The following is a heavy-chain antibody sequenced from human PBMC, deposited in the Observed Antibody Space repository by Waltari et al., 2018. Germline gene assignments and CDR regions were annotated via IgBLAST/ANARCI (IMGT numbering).Heavy chain of an antibody. CDR3: ARVVGAAAAG. CDR2: INHSGGT. CDR1: GGSFSGYY. V-gene: IGHV4-34*01. J-gene: IGHJ4*02. Sequence: QVQLQQWGAGLLKPSETLSLTCAVYGGSFSGYYWSWIRQPPGKGLEWIGQINHSGGTNFNPSLKSRVTISVDTSKNHFSLKLSSVTAADTAVYYCARVVGAAAAGWGQGTLVTVSS. D-gene: IGHD6-13*01.